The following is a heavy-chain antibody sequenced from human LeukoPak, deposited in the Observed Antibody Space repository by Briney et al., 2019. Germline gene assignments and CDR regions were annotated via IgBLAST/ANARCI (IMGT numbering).Heavy chain of an antibody. D-gene: IGHD1-26*01. V-gene: IGHV3-23*01. J-gene: IGHJ4*02. CDR3: AKSVGYSGYHPPDY. Sequence: GGSLRLSCAASGFTFSSYAMSWVRQAPGKGLEWASGISGSGGSTYYADSVKGRFTMSRDNSKNTLYLQMNSLRAEDTAVYYCAKSVGYSGYHPPDYWGQGTLVTVSS. CDR1: GFTFSSYA. CDR2: ISGSGGST.